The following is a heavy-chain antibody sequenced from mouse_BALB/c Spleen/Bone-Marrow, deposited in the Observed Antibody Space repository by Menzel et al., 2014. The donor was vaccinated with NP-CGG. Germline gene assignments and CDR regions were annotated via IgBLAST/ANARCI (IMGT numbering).Heavy chain of an antibody. CDR2: IFPGDGRT. CDR3: ARNYKSAWFTY. J-gene: IGHJ3*01. V-gene: IGHV1-85*01. CDR1: DYTFTSSD. D-gene: IGHD2-12*01. Sequence: QVQLQQPGPELVKPGASVKLSCKASDYTFTSSDINWVRQGPEQGLEWMGGIFPGDGRTKYNATFKDKSTLTIDNASSPAYMQLSRLTSEDSAVYFCARNYKSAWFTYWGQGTLVTVSA.